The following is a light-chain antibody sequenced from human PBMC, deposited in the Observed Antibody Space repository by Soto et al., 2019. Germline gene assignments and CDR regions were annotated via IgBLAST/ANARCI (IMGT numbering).Light chain of an antibody. CDR1: SSDVGTYNF. V-gene: IGLV2-8*01. Sequence: QSALTQPASVSGSPGQSLTISCTGTSSDVGTYNFVSWYQQHPGKAPKLMIYEGSKRPSGVPGRFSGSKSGNAASLTVSGLQAEDEADYYCCSYAGSNLYVFGTGTKVTVL. CDR3: CSYAGSNLYV. J-gene: IGLJ1*01. CDR2: EGS.